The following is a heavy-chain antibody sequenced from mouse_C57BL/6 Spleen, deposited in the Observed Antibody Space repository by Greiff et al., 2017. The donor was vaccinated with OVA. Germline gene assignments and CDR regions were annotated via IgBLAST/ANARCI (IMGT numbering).Heavy chain of an antibody. J-gene: IGHJ2*01. CDR3: ARSRDPITTVVDY. V-gene: IGHV5-17*01. CDR1: GFTFSDYG. Sequence: DVKLVESGGGLVKPGGSLKLSCAASGFTFSDYGMHWVRQAPEKGLEWVAYISSGSSTIYYADTVKGRFTISRDNAKNTLFLQMTSLRSEDTAMYYCARSRDPITTVVDYWGQGTTLTVSS. D-gene: IGHD1-1*01. CDR2: ISSGSSTI.